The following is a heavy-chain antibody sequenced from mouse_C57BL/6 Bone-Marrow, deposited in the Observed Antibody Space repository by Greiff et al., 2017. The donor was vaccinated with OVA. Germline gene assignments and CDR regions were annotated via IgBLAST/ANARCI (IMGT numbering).Heavy chain of an antibody. J-gene: IGHJ2*01. CDR3: ARWYYDSSYED. CDR2: IYPRSGNT. D-gene: IGHD1-1*01. Sequence: QVQLQQSGAELARPGASVKLSCKASGYTFTSYGISWVKQRTGQGLEWIGEIYPRSGNTYYNEKFKGKATLTADKSSSTAYMELRSLTSEDSAVYFCARWYYDSSYEDWGQGTTRTVSS. CDR1: GYTFTSYG. V-gene: IGHV1-81*01.